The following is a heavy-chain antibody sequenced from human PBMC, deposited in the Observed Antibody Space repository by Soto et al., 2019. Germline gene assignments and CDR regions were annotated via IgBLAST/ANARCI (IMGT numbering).Heavy chain of an antibody. V-gene: IGHV4-34*01. CDR2: INHSGST. D-gene: IGHD6-6*01. J-gene: IGHJ6*02. CDR3: ARGVAARSLYYYGMDV. Sequence: SETLSLTCAVYGGSFSGYYWSWIRQPPGKGLEWIGEINHSGSTNYNPSLKSRVAISVDTSKNQFSLKLSSVTAADTAVYYCARGVAARSLYYYGMDVWGQGTTVTVSS. CDR1: GGSFSGYY.